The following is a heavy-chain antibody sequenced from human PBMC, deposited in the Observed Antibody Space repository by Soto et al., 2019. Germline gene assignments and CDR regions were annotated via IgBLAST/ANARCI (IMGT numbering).Heavy chain of an antibody. CDR1: GFTFSSCA. CDR2: ISGSGGST. CDR3: AKSQGGGGVLGGRNFDY. J-gene: IGHJ4*02. Sequence: VRLSCAASGFTFSSCAMSWVRQAPGKGLEWVSAISGSGGSTYYADSVKGRFTISGDNSKNTLYLQMNSLRAEDTAVYYCAKSQGGGGVLGGRNFDYWGQGTLVTVSS. D-gene: IGHD3-10*01. V-gene: IGHV3-23*01.